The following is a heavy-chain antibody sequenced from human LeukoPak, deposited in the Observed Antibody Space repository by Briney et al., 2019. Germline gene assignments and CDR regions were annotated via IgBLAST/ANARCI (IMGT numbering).Heavy chain of an antibody. Sequence: GGSLRLSCAASGFTFNNYAMSWVRQAPGKGLEWVSAIGDNGGDTKYADSMKGRFTISRDNSRNTLYLQLNSLRVEDTAIYYCGRNWKLDYWGQGTLVTVSS. D-gene: IGHD1-1*01. CDR3: GRNWKLDY. CDR1: GFTFNNYA. CDR2: IGDNGGDT. J-gene: IGHJ4*02. V-gene: IGHV3-23*01.